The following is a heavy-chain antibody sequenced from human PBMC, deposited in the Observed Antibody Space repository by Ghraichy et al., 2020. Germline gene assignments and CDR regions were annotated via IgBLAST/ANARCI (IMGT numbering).Heavy chain of an antibody. CDR1: EYTFTSSA. CDR2: INTNTGNP. J-gene: IGHJ5*01. CDR3: ATGENTPSSKFDP. Sequence: ASVKVSCKPSEYTFTSSAMNWVRQAPGQGLEWMGWINTNTGNPTYAQGFTGRFVFSLDTSVSTAYLQISSLKAEDTAVYYCATGENTPSSKFDPWGQGTLVTVSS. V-gene: IGHV7-4-1*02. D-gene: IGHD2-15*01.